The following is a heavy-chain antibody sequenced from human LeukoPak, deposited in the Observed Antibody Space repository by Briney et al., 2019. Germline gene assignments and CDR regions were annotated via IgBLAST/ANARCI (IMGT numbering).Heavy chain of an antibody. CDR1: GGTFGTYS. CDR3: ARFYSSSPGRGYFDL. CDR2: IIPILAVS. Sequence: SVKVSCKAYGGTFGTYSFNWVRQAPGQRLEWVGRIIPILAVSNYALNFQGRVTITADKSTSTAYMELSSLRFEDTAVYYCARFYSSSPGRGYFDLWGRGTQVSVSS. D-gene: IGHD6-13*01. V-gene: IGHV1-69*02. J-gene: IGHJ2*01.